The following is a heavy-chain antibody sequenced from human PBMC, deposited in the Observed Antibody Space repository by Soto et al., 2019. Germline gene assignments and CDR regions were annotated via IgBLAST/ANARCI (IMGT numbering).Heavy chain of an antibody. CDR2: INHSGST. J-gene: IGHJ4*02. CDR3: ARAPALYDFWSGYSFDY. D-gene: IGHD3-3*01. V-gene: IGHV4-34*01. CDR1: GGSLSGYY. Sequence: SETLSLTCAVYGGSLSGYYWSWIRQPPGKGLEWIGEINHSGSTNYNPSLKSRVTISVDTSKNQFSLKLSSVTAADTAVYYCARAPALYDFWSGYSFDYWGQGTLVTVSS.